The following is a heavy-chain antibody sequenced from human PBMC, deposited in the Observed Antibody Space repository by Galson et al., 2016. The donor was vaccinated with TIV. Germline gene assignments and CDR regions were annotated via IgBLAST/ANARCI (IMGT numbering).Heavy chain of an antibody. V-gene: IGHV4-59*01. CDR2: IYDSGTT. D-gene: IGHD3-3*01. J-gene: IGHJ5*02. CDR3: VRTDYFDYSLDR. Sequence: ETLSLTCSVSGASMNDYYWSWIRQPPGKGLEWIGFIYDSGTTNYNPTLERRATISLDASRQQFFLKLTSVTAADSAVYYCVRTDYFDYSLDRWGQGTLVTVSS. CDR1: GASMNDYY.